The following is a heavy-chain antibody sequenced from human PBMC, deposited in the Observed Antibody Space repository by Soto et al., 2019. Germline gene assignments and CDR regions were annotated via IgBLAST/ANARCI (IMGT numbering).Heavy chain of an antibody. CDR1: GGSISSYY. D-gene: IGHD1-7*01. Sequence: SETLSLTSTISGGSISSYYCSWIRQPPGKGLEWIGYIYYSGRTNYNPSLKSRVTISVDTSKNQFSLKLSSVTAADTAVYYCARGYNWNYPGWFDPWGQGTLVTVSS. J-gene: IGHJ5*02. CDR2: IYYSGRT. V-gene: IGHV4-59*01. CDR3: ARGYNWNYPGWFDP.